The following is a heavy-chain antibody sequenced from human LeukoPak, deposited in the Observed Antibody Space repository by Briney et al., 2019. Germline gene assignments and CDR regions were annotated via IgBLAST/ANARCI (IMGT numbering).Heavy chain of an antibody. V-gene: IGHV4-4*07. CDR3: AREIYYYDSSGYSR. CDR2: IYTSGST. Sequence: SETLSLTCTVSGTSISFYYWSWIRQPAGTGLEWIGRIYTSGSTNYNPSLKSRVTISVDTSKNQFSLKLSSVTAADTAVYYCAREIYYYDSSGYSRWGQGTLVTVSS. D-gene: IGHD3-22*01. CDR1: GTSISFYY. J-gene: IGHJ4*02.